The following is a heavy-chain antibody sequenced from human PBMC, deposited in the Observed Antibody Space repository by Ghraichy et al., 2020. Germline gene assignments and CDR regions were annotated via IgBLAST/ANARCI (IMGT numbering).Heavy chain of an antibody. D-gene: IGHD5-18*01. CDR1: GGSFSGYY. Sequence: SETLSLTCAVYGGSFSGYYWSWIRQPPGKGLEWIGEINHSGSTNYNPSLKSRVTISVDTSKNQFSLKLSSVTAADTAVYYCARGPGGYSYGRYYYYYYGMDVWGQGTTVTVS. CDR3: ARGPGGYSYGRYYYYYYGMDV. CDR2: INHSGST. J-gene: IGHJ6*02. V-gene: IGHV4-34*01.